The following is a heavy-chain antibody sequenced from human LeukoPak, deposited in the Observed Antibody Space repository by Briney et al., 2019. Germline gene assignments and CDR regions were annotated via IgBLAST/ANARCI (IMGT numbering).Heavy chain of an antibody. CDR1: GYSISTGYY. CDR2: IYRTGST. Sequence: PSETLSLTCTVSGYSISTGYYWGWIRRPPGKGLQWIGSIYRTGSTYYNPSLKSRVTISVDTSKNQFSLNLNSLTAADTAIYYCARVLSDSSGYNFEYWGQGTLVTVSS. CDR3: ARVLSDSSGYNFEY. V-gene: IGHV4-38-2*02. J-gene: IGHJ4*02. D-gene: IGHD5-18*01.